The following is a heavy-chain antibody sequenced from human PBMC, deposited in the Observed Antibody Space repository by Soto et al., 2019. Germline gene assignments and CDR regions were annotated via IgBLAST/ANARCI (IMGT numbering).Heavy chain of an antibody. J-gene: IGHJ3*02. V-gene: IGHV1-69*13. CDR3: AKGPGALLFQAFDI. CDR2: IIPIFGTA. CDR1: GGTFSSYA. Sequence: ASVKVSCKASGGTFSSYAISWVRQAPGQGLEWMGGIIPIFGTANYAQKFQGRVTITADESKNTLYLQMNSRRAEDTAVYYCAKGPGALLFQAFDIWGQGTMLTVSS. D-gene: IGHD2-21*01.